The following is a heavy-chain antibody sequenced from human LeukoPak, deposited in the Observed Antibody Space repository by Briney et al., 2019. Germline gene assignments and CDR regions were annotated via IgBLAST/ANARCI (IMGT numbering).Heavy chain of an antibody. J-gene: IGHJ4*02. CDR2: ISWNSGSI. CDR1: GFTFDEYA. V-gene: IGHV3-9*01. Sequence: GRSLRLSCVASGFTFDEYAMHWVRQVPGKGLECVSGISWNSGSIVYADSVRGRFTISRDNDKNSLYLHMKSLRAEDTALYYCTKDGRALRTDKPRLDNWGQGTLVTVS. CDR3: TKDGRALRTDKPRLDN. D-gene: IGHD5-12*01.